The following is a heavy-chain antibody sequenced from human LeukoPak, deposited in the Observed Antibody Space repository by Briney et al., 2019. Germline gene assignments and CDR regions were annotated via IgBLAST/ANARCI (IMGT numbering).Heavy chain of an antibody. CDR3: ARHDSFIPY. V-gene: IGHV3-23*01. J-gene: IGHJ4*02. Sequence: GGSLRLSCVASGFTFSDYAMSWVRQAPGKGLERVSGISDSGGSTYYADSVKGRRTISRDNSKNTVSLQMNNLRAEDTAVYFCARHDSFIPYWGQGTLVTVTS. CDR2: ISDSGGST. D-gene: IGHD3-16*02. CDR1: GFTFSDYA.